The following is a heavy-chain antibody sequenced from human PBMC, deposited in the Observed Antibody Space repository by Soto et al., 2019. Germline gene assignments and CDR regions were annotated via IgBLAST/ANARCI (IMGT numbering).Heavy chain of an antibody. CDR3: ARDLGTPWALGWFDP. CDR1: GGSISSYY. V-gene: IGHV4-59*01. D-gene: IGHD1-26*01. CDR2: IYYSGST. J-gene: IGHJ5*02. Sequence: SETLSLTCTVSGGSISSYYWSWIRQPPGKGLEWIGYIYYSGSTNYNPSLKSRVTISVDTSKNQFSLKLSSVTAADTAVYYCARDLGTPWALGWFDPWGQGTLVTVSS.